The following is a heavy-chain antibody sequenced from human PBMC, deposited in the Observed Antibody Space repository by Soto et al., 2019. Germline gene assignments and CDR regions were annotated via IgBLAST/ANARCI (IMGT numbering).Heavy chain of an antibody. J-gene: IGHJ4*02. D-gene: IGHD3-22*01. CDR1: GFTFTDYG. CDR3: AREYLDYYDTSGYYY. Sequence: ASVKVSCKASGFTFTDYGITWLRQAPGQGLEWMGRISPYNGNTNYAQNVQERVTMTTDTSTSTVYMELRSLRSDDTAVYYCAREYLDYYDTSGYYYWGQGTLVTVSS. V-gene: IGHV1-18*01. CDR2: ISPYNGNT.